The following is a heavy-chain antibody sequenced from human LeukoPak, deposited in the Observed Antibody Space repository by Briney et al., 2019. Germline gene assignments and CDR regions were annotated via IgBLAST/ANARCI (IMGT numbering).Heavy chain of an antibody. Sequence: GGSLRLSCAASGFTFSSYGMNWVRQAPGKGLEWVASITISSYLYYADSVKGRFTISRDNAKNSLYLQMNSLRAEDTAVYYCASGGFWSGFYYSFDYWGQGTLVTVSP. CDR2: ITISSYL. CDR3: ASGGFWSGFYYSFDY. D-gene: IGHD3-3*01. V-gene: IGHV3-21*01. J-gene: IGHJ4*02. CDR1: GFTFSSYG.